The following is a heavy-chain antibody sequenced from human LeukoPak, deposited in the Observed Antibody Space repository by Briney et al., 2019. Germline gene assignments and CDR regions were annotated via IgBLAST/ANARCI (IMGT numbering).Heavy chain of an antibody. J-gene: IGHJ3*02. Sequence: ASVKVSCKASGYTFTGYYMHWVRQAPGQGLEWMGWINPNSGGTNYAQKFQGRVTMTRDTSICTAYTELSRLRSDDTAAYYCARARTGYSYGGAAFDIWGQGTMVTVSS. V-gene: IGHV1-2*02. CDR2: INPNSGGT. CDR3: ARARTGYSYGGAAFDI. D-gene: IGHD5-18*01. CDR1: GYTFTGYY.